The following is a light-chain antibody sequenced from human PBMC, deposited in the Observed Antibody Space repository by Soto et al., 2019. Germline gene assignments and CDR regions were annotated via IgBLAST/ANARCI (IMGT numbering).Light chain of an antibody. V-gene: IGKV3-15*01. Sequence: EIVMTQSPATLSVSPGERATLSCRASQSVSSNLAWYQQKPGQAPRLLIFGASTRATGIPARFTGSGSGTDFTLTISRLKSEDFAVYYCQQYNTWPPITFGPGTRL. CDR2: GAS. CDR3: QQYNTWPPIT. CDR1: QSVSSN. J-gene: IGKJ5*01.